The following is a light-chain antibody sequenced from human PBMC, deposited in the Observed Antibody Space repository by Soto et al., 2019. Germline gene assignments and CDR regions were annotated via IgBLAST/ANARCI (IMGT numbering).Light chain of an antibody. CDR2: DAS. J-gene: IGKJ4*01. CDR3: QQYDNYPLT. V-gene: IGKV1-5*01. CDR1: QSVRSW. Sequence: DIQMTQSPSTLSASVVDRVTITCLASQSVRSWLAWYQQKPGKAPKFLIYDASSLESGVPSRFSGSGSGTEFTLTISSLQPDDFATYYCQQYDNYPLTFGGGTKVDNK.